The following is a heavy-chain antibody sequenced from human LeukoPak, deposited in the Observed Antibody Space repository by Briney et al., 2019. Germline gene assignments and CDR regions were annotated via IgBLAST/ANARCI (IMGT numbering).Heavy chain of an antibody. Sequence: GGSLRLSCAASGFTFSSYEMNWVRQAPGKGLGWVSYISSSGSTIYYADSVKGRFAISRDNAKNSLYLQMNSLRAEDTAVYYCARVAGQWLAFDYWGQGTLVTVSS. CDR2: ISSSGSTI. CDR1: GFTFSSYE. V-gene: IGHV3-48*03. J-gene: IGHJ4*02. D-gene: IGHD6-19*01. CDR3: ARVAGQWLAFDY.